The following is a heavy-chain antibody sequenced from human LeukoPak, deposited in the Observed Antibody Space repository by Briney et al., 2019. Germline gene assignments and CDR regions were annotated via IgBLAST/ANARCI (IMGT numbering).Heavy chain of an antibody. J-gene: IGHJ5*02. Sequence: PSETLSLTCTVSGGSISSSSYYWGWIRQPPGKGLEWIGSIYYSGSTYYNPSLKSRVTISVDTSKNQFSLKLSSVTAADTAVYYCARHQRYYYDSSGYYFDPWGQGTLVTVSS. D-gene: IGHD3-22*01. CDR3: ARHQRYYYDSSGYYFDP. CDR2: IYYSGST. V-gene: IGHV4-39*01. CDR1: GGSISSSSYY.